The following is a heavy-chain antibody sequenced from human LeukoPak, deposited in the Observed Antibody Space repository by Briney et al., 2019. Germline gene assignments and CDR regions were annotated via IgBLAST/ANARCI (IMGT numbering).Heavy chain of an antibody. D-gene: IGHD3-9*01. CDR3: ARARRILTGYYLPLYYYYMDV. CDR1: GFTFSSYS. CDR2: ISSSSSYI. J-gene: IGHJ6*03. Sequence: PGGSLRLSCAASGFTFSSYSMNWVRQAPGKGLEWVSSISSSSSYIYYADSVKGRFTISRDNAKNSLYLQMNSLRAEDTAVYYCARARRILTGYYLPLYYYYMDVWGKGTTVTVSS. V-gene: IGHV3-21*01.